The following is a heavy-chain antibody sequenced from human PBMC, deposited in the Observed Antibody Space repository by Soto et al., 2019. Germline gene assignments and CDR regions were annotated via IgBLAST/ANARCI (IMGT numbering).Heavy chain of an antibody. CDR1: GFTFSDYY. J-gene: IGHJ4*02. CDR2: ISSSGSTI. V-gene: IGHV3-11*01. CDR3: ARDLGDSSGWYEGTDY. Sequence: GGSLRLSCAASGFTFSDYYMSRIRQAPGKGLEWVSYISSSGSTIYYADSVKGRFTISRDNAKNSLYLQMNSLRAEDTAVYYCARDLGDSSGWYEGTDYWGQGTLVTVSS. D-gene: IGHD6-19*01.